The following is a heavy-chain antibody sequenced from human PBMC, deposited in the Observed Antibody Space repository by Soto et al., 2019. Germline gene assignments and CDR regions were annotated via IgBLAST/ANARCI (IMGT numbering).Heavy chain of an antibody. V-gene: IGHV4-4*09. CDR1: GGSISSYY. CDR2: IYNGGTT. CDR3: ARGPSGDKVDF. J-gene: IGHJ4*02. D-gene: IGHD7-27*01. Sequence: SETLSLTCTVSGGSISSYYWSWIRQPPGKGLEWIGHIYNGGTTYNNPSLTSRVTISVDTSKNQFSLQLRSVTAADTAVYFCARGPSGDKVDFWGQGTLVTVSS.